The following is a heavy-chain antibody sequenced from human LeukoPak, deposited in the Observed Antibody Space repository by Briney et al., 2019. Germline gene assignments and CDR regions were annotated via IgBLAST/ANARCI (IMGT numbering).Heavy chain of an antibody. V-gene: IGHV3-13*01. Sequence: GGSLRLSCVASGFIFSDYDMHWVRQAPGKGLEWVSHIGTGVDTHFSDSVKGRFATSRDNARNSLYLQINCLRAEDTAIYYCARDRRADYGRNNDAFDLWGHGTVVTVSS. CDR1: GFIFSDYD. D-gene: IGHD4-17*01. J-gene: IGHJ3*01. CDR2: IGTGVDT. CDR3: ARDRRADYGRNNDAFDL.